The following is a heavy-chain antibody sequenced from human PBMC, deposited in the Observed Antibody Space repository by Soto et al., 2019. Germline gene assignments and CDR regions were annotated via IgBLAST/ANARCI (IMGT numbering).Heavy chain of an antibody. CDR2: ISYDGSNK. CDR1: GFTFSSYA. J-gene: IGHJ4*02. V-gene: IGHV3-30-3*01. Sequence: QVQLVESGGGVVQPGRSLRLSCAASGFTFSSYAMHWVRQAPGKGLEWVAGISYDGSNKYYADSVKGKFTISRDNSKNTLYLQMNSLRAEDTAVYYCAKDRSAVAVDYWGQRSLVTVAS. CDR3: AKDRSAVAVDY. D-gene: IGHD6-19*01.